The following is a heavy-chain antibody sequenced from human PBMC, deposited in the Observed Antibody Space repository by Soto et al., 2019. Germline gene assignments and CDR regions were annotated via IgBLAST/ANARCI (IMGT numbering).Heavy chain of an antibody. CDR1: GYSFTIYW. CDR2: IDPSDSYT. CDR3: ATETARCSSTSCYTGGAYNWFDP. V-gene: IGHV5-10-1*01. Sequence: GESLKISCKGSGYSFTIYWISWVRQMPGKGLEWMGRIDPSDSYTNYSPSFQGHVTISADKSISTAYLQWSSLKASDTAMYYCATETARCSSTSCYTGGAYNWFDPWGQGTLVTVSS. J-gene: IGHJ5*02. D-gene: IGHD2-2*02.